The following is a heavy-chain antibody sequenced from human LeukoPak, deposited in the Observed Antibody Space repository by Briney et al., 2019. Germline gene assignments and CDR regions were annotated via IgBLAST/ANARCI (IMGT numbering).Heavy chain of an antibody. D-gene: IGHD3-22*01. CDR3: ARGGRYYYDSNGYYLIDN. J-gene: IGHJ4*02. V-gene: IGHV1-18*01. Sequence: RASVKVSCKASGGTFSSYAISWVRQAPGQGLEWMGWISGYNGNTKYAQKFQARVTLTTDTSTSTAYMELWSLRSDDTALYYCARGGRYYYDSNGYYLIDNWGQGTLVTVSS. CDR2: ISGYNGNT. CDR1: GGTFSSYA.